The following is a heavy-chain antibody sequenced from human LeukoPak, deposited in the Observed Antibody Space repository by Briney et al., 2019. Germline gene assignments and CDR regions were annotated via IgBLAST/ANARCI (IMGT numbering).Heavy chain of an antibody. J-gene: IGHJ4*02. CDR3: ARGTMVQGIIGDY. CDR1: GGSVSSGSYY. CDR2: IYYSGTT. V-gene: IGHV4-61*01. D-gene: IGHD3-10*01. Sequence: SETLSLTCTVSGGSVSSGSYYWSWIRLPPGKGLEWIGYIYYSGTTNYNPSLKSRVTISVDTSKNQFSLKLSSVTAADTAVYYCARGTMVQGIIGDYWGQGTLVTVSS.